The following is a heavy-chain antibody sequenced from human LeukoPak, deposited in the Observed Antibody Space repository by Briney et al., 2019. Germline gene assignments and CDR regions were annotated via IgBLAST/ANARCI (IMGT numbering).Heavy chain of an antibody. D-gene: IGHD4-11*01. CDR2: IYYSGST. J-gene: IGHJ4*02. Sequence: PSETLSLTCTVSGGSISSGGHYWSWIRQHPGKGLEWIGYIYYSGSTYYNPSLKSRVTISVDTSKNQFSLKLSSVTAADTAVYYCARARYSKDFDYWGQGTLVTVSS. CDR1: GGSISSGGHY. CDR3: ARARYSKDFDY. V-gene: IGHV4-31*03.